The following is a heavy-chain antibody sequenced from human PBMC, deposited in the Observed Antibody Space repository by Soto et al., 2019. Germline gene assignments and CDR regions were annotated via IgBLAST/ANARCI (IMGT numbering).Heavy chain of an antibody. V-gene: IGHV5-10-1*01. CDR1: GYSFTSYW. CDR2: IDPSDSYT. D-gene: IGHD2-8*02. Sequence: PGESLKISCKGSGYSFTSYWISWVRQMPGKGLEWVGRIDPSDSYTNYSPSFQGHVTISADKSISTAYLQWSSLKASDTAMYYCASGLVAAGRPLDAFDIWGQGTMVTVSS. CDR3: ASGLVAAGRPLDAFDI. J-gene: IGHJ3*02.